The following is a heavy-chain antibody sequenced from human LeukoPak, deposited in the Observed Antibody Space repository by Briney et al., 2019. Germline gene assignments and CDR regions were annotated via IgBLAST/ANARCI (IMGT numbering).Heavy chain of an antibody. CDR1: GFTFSSYE. CDR3: ARDVLLWFGESPYYYYGMDV. J-gene: IGHJ6*04. Sequence: GGSLRLSCAASGFTFSSYEMNWVRQAPGKGVEWVSYISSSGSTIYYADSVKGRFTISRDNAKNSLYLQMNSLRAEDTAVYYCARDVLLWFGESPYYYYGMDVWGKGTTVTVSS. V-gene: IGHV3-48*03. CDR2: ISSSGSTI. D-gene: IGHD3-10*01.